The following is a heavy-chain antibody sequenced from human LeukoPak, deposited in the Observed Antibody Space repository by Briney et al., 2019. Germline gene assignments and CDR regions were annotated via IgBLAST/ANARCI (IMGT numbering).Heavy chain of an antibody. Sequence: SETLSLTCTVSGGSISSSSYYWGWIRQPPGKGLEWIGSIYYSGSTYYNPSLKSRVTISVDTSKNQFSLKLSSMTAADTAVYYCARLLGAQFDYWGQGTLVTVSS. J-gene: IGHJ4*02. CDR2: IYYSGST. CDR3: ARLLGAQFDY. D-gene: IGHD1-26*01. V-gene: IGHV4-39*01. CDR1: GGSISSSSYY.